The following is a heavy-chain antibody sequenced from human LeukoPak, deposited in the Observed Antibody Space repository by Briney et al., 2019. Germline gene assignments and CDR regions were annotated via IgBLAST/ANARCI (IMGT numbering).Heavy chain of an antibody. V-gene: IGHV3-30*03. D-gene: IGHD3-22*01. CDR1: GFTFSSYG. CDR3: ARDKYYYDSSGYLSVYFDY. J-gene: IGHJ4*02. CDR2: ISYDGSNK. Sequence: PGRSLRLSCAASGFTFSSYGMHWVRQAPGKGLEWVAVISYDGSNKYYADSVKGRFTISRDNSKNTLYLQMNSLRAEDTAVYYCARDKYYYDSSGYLSVYFDYWGQGTLVTVSS.